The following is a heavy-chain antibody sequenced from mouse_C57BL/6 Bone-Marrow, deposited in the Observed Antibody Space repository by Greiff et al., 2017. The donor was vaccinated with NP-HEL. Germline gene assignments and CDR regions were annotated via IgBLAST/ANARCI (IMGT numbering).Heavy chain of an antibody. CDR2: IDPENGDT. D-gene: IGHD1-1*01. J-gene: IGHJ2*01. Sequence: EVKLMESGAELVRPGASVKLSCTASGFNIKDDYMHWVKQRPEQGLEWIGWIDPENGDTEYASKFQGKATITADTSSNTAYLQLSSLTSEDTAVYYCTTSGTTVVDYFDYWGQGTTLTVSS. CDR1: GFNIKDDY. CDR3: TTSGTTVVDYFDY. V-gene: IGHV14-4*01.